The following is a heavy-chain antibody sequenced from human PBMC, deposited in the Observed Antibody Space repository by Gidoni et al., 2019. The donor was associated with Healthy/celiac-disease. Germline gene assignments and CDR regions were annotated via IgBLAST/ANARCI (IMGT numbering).Heavy chain of an antibody. Sequence: EVQLVKSGGGLVQPGGSLRLSCAASGFTVSSTYMSWVRQAPGKGLEWVLVIYSGGSTYYADSVKGRFTISRDNSKNTLYLQMNSLRAEDTAVYYCARAKLRYYYDSSGPDAFDIWGQGTMVTVSS. CDR1: GFTVSSTY. CDR2: IYSGGST. CDR3: ARAKLRYYYDSSGPDAFDI. J-gene: IGHJ3*02. D-gene: IGHD3-22*01. V-gene: IGHV3-66*02.